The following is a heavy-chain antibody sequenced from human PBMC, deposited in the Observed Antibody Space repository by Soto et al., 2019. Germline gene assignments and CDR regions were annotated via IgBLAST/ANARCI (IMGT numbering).Heavy chain of an antibody. Sequence: ASVKVSCKASGYTSTSYGISWVRQAPGQGLEWMGWISAYNGNTNYAQKLQGRVTMTTDTSTSTAYMELRSLRSDDTAVYYCARVDDVFLDSQSFYYYYGMDVWGQGTTVTVSS. CDR3: ARVDDVFLDSQSFYYYYGMDV. J-gene: IGHJ6*02. D-gene: IGHD1-1*01. CDR1: GYTSTSYG. CDR2: ISAYNGNT. V-gene: IGHV1-18*01.